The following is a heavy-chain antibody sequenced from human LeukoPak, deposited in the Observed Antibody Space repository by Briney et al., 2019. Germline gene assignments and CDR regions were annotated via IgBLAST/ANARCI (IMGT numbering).Heavy chain of an antibody. CDR3: ARGYGSGSYFVY. CDR1: GGSISSSSYY. V-gene: IGHV4-39*07. CDR2: INKSGST. J-gene: IGHJ4*02. Sequence: SETLSLTCTVSGGSISSSSYYWGWIRQPPGKGLEWIGEINKSGSTNQNPSLKSRVTISIDTSKNQFSLKLSSVTAADTAVYYCARGYGSGSYFVYWGQGTLVTVSS. D-gene: IGHD3-10*01.